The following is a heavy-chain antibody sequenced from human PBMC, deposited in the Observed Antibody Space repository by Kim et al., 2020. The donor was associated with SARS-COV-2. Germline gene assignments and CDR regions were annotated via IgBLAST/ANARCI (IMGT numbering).Heavy chain of an antibody. D-gene: IGHD5-12*01. CDR1: GFPFRSQA. CDR3: VKGQGEPVATIGGVDY. J-gene: IGHJ4*02. V-gene: IGHV3-23*01. CDR2: ISGFGGST. Sequence: GGSLRLSCEASGFPFRSQAMRWVRQAPGKGLEWVSAISGFGGSTYYADSVKGRFTISRDNSNNTLFLQMNSLRVEDTAVYYCVKGQGEPVATIGGVDYWGQGTEVTVSS.